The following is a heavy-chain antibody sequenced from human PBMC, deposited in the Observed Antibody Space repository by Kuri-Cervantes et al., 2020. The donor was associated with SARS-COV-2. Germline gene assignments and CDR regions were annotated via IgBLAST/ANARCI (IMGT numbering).Heavy chain of an antibody. D-gene: IGHD1-26*01. CDR2: MNPNSGNT. CDR1: GYTFTSYD. Sequence: ASVKVSCKASGYTFTSYDINWVRQATGQGLEWMGWMNPNSGNTGYAQKFQGRVTMTEDTSTDTAYMELSSLRSEDTAVYYCATGSIVGATNWFDPWGQGTLVTVSS. J-gene: IGHJ5*02. V-gene: IGHV1-8*02. CDR3: ATGSIVGATNWFDP.